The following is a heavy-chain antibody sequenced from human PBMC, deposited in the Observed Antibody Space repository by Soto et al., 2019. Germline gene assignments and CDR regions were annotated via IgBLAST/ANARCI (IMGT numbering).Heavy chain of an antibody. CDR1: GYTFTGYC. D-gene: IGHD7-27*01. CDR2: INPNSGGT. CDR3: ARDPLSGDREYYFDY. Sequence: ASVKVSCKASGYTFTGYCMHWVRQAPGQGLEWMGWINPNSGGTNYAQKFQGWVTMTRDTSISTAYMELSRLRSDDTAVYYCARDPLSGDREYYFDYWGQGTLVTVSS. V-gene: IGHV1-2*04. J-gene: IGHJ4*02.